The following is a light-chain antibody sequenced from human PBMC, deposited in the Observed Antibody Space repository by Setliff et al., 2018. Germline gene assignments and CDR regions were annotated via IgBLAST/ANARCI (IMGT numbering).Light chain of an antibody. J-gene: IGLJ1*01. CDR3: AAWDDNLSGLV. V-gene: IGLV1-47*01. CDR1: SSNIGSNY. Sequence: QSVLTQPPSASGTPGQRVTISCSGSSSNIGSNYVYWYQQLPGTAPKLLIYRNNQRPSGVPDRFSGSKSGTSASLAISGLRSEDEADYYCAAWDDNLSGLVFGTGTKGTVL. CDR2: RNN.